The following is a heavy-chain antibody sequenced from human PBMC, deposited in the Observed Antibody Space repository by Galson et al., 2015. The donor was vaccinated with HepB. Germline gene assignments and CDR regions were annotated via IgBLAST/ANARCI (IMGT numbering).Heavy chain of an antibody. D-gene: IGHD6-6*01. Sequence: SVKVSCKASGYTFTSYGISWVRQAPGQGLEWMGWISAYNGNTNYAQKLQGRVTMTTDTSTSTAYMELRSLRSDDTAVYYCARGGPSIAARGSNWFDPWGQGTLVTVSS. CDR3: ARGGPSIAARGSNWFDP. J-gene: IGHJ5*02. V-gene: IGHV1-18*01. CDR1: GYTFTSYG. CDR2: ISAYNGNT.